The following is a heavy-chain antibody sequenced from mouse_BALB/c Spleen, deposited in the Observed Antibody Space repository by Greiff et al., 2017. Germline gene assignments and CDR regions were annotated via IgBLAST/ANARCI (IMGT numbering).Heavy chain of an antibody. J-gene: IGHJ2*01. CDR1: GYSITSGYS. CDR2: IHYSGST. D-gene: IGHD2-4*01. Sequence: DVKLQESGPDLVKPSQSLSLTCTVTGYSITSGYSWHWIRQFPGNKLEWMGYIHYSGSTNYNPSLKSRISITRDTSKNQFFLQLNSVTTEDTATYYCARGLRRGRSDYFDYWGQGTTLTVSS. CDR3: ARGLRRGRSDYFDY. V-gene: IGHV3-1*02.